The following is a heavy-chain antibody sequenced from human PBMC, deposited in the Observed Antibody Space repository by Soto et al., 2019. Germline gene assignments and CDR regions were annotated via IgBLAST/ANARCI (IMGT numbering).Heavy chain of an antibody. J-gene: IGHJ6*02. V-gene: IGHV4-34*01. CDR1: GGSFSGYY. CDR2: INHSGST. CDR3: ARDPAIYSGKFDYGLDV. D-gene: IGHD4-4*01. Sequence: SETLSLTCAVYGGSFSGYYWSWIRQPPGKGLEWIGEINHSGSTNYNPSLKSRVTISVDTSKNQFSLKLSSVTAADTAVYYCARDPAIYSGKFDYGLDVWGQGTTVTVSS.